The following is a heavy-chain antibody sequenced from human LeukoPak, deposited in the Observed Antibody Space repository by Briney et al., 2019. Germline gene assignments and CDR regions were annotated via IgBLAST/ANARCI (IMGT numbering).Heavy chain of an antibody. Sequence: GGSLRLSCAPSGFTFSDYWMTWVRQVPGEGLEWVANINRGGSEVHYVDSVKGRFTISRDNAKNSLYLQLDSLRVEDTAVYYCARVGTWELQRVFDYWGQGTLVTVSS. CDR2: INRGGSEV. CDR3: ARVGTWELQRVFDY. J-gene: IGHJ4*02. V-gene: IGHV3-7*01. CDR1: GFTFSDYW. D-gene: IGHD1-26*01.